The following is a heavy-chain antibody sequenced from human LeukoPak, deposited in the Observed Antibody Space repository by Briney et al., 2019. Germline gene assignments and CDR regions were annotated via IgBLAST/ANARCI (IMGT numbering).Heavy chain of an antibody. V-gene: IGHV3-74*01. Sequence: GGSLRLSCAASGFTFSSYWMHWVRQAPGKGLVWVSRINSDGSSTSYADSVKGRCTISRDNAKNTLYLQMNSLRAEDTAVYYCTRGAYSSGPFDPWGQGTLVTVSS. CDR1: GFTFSSYW. D-gene: IGHD6-19*01. J-gene: IGHJ5*02. CDR3: TRGAYSSGPFDP. CDR2: INSDGSST.